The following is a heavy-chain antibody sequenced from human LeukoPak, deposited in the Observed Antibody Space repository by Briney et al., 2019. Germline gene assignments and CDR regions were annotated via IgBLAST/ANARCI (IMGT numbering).Heavy chain of an antibody. CDR2: IIPIFGTA. CDR1: GGTFSSYA. CDR3: ARGQKWELLSYYFDY. J-gene: IGHJ4*02. D-gene: IGHD1-26*01. Sequence: GASVKVSCKASGGTFSSYAISWVRQAPGQGLEWMGGIIPIFGTANYAQEFQGRVTITADESTSTAYMELSSLRSEDTAVYYCARGQKWELLSYYFDYWGQGTLVTVSS. V-gene: IGHV1-69*13.